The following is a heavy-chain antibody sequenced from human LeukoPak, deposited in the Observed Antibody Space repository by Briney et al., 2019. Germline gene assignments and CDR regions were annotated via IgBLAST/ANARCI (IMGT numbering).Heavy chain of an antibody. V-gene: IGHV3-13*01. Sequence: PGGSLRLSCAASGFTFSSYAMSWVRQATGKGLEWVSAIGTTGDTYYPGSVKGRFTISRENAKNSLYLQMNSLRAGDTAVYYCARDRGGGHMDVWGKGDTVTMSS. CDR1: GFTFSSYA. CDR2: IGTTGDT. CDR3: ARDRGGGHMDV. J-gene: IGHJ6*03. D-gene: IGHD2-15*01.